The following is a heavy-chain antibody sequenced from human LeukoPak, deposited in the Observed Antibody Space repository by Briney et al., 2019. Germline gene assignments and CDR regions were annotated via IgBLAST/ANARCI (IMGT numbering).Heavy chain of an antibody. D-gene: IGHD3-16*02. CDR2: IKQDGSEK. Sequence: GGSLRLSCAASGLTFSNYLMNWVRQAPGKGLEWVANIKQDGSEKYYVDSVKGRFTISRDNAKNSLYLQMNSLRVEDTAVYYCARDRPVWGSYRNPEYWGQGTLVTVSS. CDR3: ARDRPVWGSYRNPEY. CDR1: GLTFSNYL. J-gene: IGHJ4*02. V-gene: IGHV3-7*01.